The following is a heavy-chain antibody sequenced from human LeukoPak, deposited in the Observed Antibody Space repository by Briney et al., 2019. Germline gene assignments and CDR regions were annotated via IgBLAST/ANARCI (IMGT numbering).Heavy chain of an antibody. CDR2: INPNSGGT. J-gene: IGHJ4*02. V-gene: IGHV1-2*06. CDR1: GYTFTGYY. CDR3: ARDHYDFWSGYYTGLAY. Sequence: GASVKVSCKASGYTFTGYYMHWARQAPGQGLEWMGRINPNSGGTNYAQKFQGRVTMTRDTSISTAYMELSKLRSDDTAVYYCARDHYDFWSGYYTGLAYWGQGTLVTVSS. D-gene: IGHD3-3*01.